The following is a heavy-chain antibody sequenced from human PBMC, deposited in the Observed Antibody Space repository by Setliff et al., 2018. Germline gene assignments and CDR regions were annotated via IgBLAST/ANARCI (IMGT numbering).Heavy chain of an antibody. J-gene: IGHJ4*02. CDR1: GFRFSSYW. CDR3: ARGRFLDWLLRRPLYFDY. Sequence: GESLKISCVASGFRFSSYWMAWVRQAPGTGLQWVANIKQGGNERYYVDSVKGRFTISRDNSKNLLFLQMNSLRAGDTATYYCARGRFLDWLLRRPLYFDYWGRGNLVTVSS. CDR2: IKQGGNER. V-gene: IGHV3-7*03. D-gene: IGHD3-3*01.